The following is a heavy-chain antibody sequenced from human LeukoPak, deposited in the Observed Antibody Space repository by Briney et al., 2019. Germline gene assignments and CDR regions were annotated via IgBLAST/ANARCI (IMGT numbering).Heavy chain of an antibody. J-gene: IGHJ4*02. CDR1: GVSISSYY. CDR3: ARGGYYYDNSGYYSLDY. CDR2: IHTSGST. V-gene: IGHV4-4*07. Sequence: SETLSLTCTVSGVSISSYYWSWIRQPAGKGLEWIGRIHTSGSTNYNPSLKGRVTMSVDTSKNQFSLKLSSVTAADTAVYYCARGGYYYDNSGYYSLDYWGQGTLVTVSS. D-gene: IGHD3-22*01.